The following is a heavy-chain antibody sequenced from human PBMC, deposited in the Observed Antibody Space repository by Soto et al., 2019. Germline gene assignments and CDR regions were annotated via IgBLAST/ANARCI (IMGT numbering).Heavy chain of an antibody. CDR3: ARVLCSSTSCYLDAFDI. Sequence: ASVKVSCKASGYTFTSYDINWVRQATGQGLEWMGWMNPNSGNTGYAQKFQGRVTMTRNTSISTAYMELSSLRSEDTAVYYCARVLCSSTSCYLDAFDIWGQGTMVTVSS. V-gene: IGHV1-8*01. J-gene: IGHJ3*02. CDR1: GYTFTSYD. D-gene: IGHD2-2*01. CDR2: MNPNSGNT.